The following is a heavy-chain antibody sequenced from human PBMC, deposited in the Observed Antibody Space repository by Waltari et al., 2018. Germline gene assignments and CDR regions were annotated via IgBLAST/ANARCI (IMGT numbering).Heavy chain of an antibody. Sequence: QVQLQESGPGLVQPSETLSLTCAVSGYSISSGYYWGWIRQPPGKGLEWIGSIYHSGSTYYNPSLKSRVTISVDTSKNQFSLKLSSVTAADTAVYYCARQAAGTIEYYYGMDVWGQGTTVTVSS. CDR2: IYHSGST. CDR3: ARQAAGTIEYYYGMDV. J-gene: IGHJ6*02. D-gene: IGHD6-13*01. V-gene: IGHV4-38-2*01. CDR1: GYSISSGYY.